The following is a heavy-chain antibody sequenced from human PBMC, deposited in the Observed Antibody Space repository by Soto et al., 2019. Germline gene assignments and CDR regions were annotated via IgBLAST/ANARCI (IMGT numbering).Heavy chain of an antibody. CDR1: GYAFTSYA. Sequence: VPVKGSCKASGYAFTSYAMDWVSQDTEQRLEWMGWSNAGNGNTIYSQKFQGRVTIPRDTSASTAYMELSSLRSEDTAVYYFARATRPITQWLVPNFAYWVQGSLVPVS. CDR2: SNAGNGNT. D-gene: IGHD6-19*01. V-gene: IGHV1-3*01. J-gene: IGHJ4*02. CDR3: ARATRPITQWLVPNFAY.